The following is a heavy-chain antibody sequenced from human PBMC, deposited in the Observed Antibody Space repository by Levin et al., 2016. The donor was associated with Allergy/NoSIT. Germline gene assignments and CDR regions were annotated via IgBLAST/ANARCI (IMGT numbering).Heavy chain of an antibody. V-gene: IGHV4-59*01. CDR3: AYGDYYYYGMDV. CDR2: IYYSGST. Sequence: WIRQPPGKGLEWIGYIYYSGSTNYNPSLKSRVTISVDTSKNQFSLKLSSVTAADTAVYYCAYGDYYYYGMDVWGQGTTVTVSS. D-gene: IGHD4-17*01. J-gene: IGHJ6*02.